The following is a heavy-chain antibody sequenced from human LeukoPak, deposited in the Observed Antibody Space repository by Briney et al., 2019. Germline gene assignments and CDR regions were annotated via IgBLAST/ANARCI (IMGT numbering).Heavy chain of an antibody. D-gene: IGHD3-10*01. Sequence: GGSLRLSCAASGFTFSSYCMTWVRQAPGKGLEWVANIKQDGNEKNYVDSVKGRFTISRDNAKNSLYLQMNSLRAEDTAVYYCAREMTWFGELLFPPDYWGQGTLVTVSS. CDR2: IKQDGNEK. V-gene: IGHV3-7*01. J-gene: IGHJ4*02. CDR1: GFTFSSYC. CDR3: AREMTWFGELLFPPDY.